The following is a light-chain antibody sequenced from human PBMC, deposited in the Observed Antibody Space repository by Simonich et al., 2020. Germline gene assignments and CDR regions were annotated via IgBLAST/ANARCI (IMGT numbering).Light chain of an antibody. J-gene: IGKJ2*01. CDR3: QQRSNWPPYT. Sequence: VMTQSPATLSVSPGERATLSCRASQSVSSNLAWYQQKPGQAPRLLIYGASTRATGIPARFSGSGSGTEFTLTISSLQSEDFAVYYCQQRSNWPPYTFGQGTKLEIK. CDR2: GAS. V-gene: IGKV3-15*01. CDR1: QSVSSN.